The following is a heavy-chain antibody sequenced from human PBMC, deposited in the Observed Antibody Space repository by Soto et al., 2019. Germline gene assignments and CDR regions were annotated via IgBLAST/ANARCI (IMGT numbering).Heavy chain of an antibody. Sequence: QVQLVQSGAEVKKPGSSVKVSCKASGGTFSSYTISWVRQAPGQGLEWMGRIIPILGIANYAQKFQGRVTITXXKXTXIAYMELSSLRSEDTDVYYGLTTVTTNYYYYYGMDVWGQGTTVTVSS. CDR1: GGTFSSYT. J-gene: IGHJ6*02. D-gene: IGHD4-17*01. CDR3: LTTVTTNYYYYYGMDV. CDR2: IIPILGIA. V-gene: IGHV1-69*02.